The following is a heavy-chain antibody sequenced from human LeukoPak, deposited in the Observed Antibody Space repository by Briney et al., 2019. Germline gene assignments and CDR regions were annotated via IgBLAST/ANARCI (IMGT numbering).Heavy chain of an antibody. J-gene: IGHJ6*03. Sequence: SETLSLTCTVSGGSISSYYWSWLRQPPGKGLEWFGYIYYSGSTNYNPSLKSRVTISVDTSKNQFSLKLSSVTAADTAVYYCARDRIQLWSYKYYYMDVWGKGTTVTVSS. D-gene: IGHD5-18*01. CDR2: IYYSGST. CDR1: GGSISSYY. V-gene: IGHV4-59*01. CDR3: ARDRIQLWSYKYYYMDV.